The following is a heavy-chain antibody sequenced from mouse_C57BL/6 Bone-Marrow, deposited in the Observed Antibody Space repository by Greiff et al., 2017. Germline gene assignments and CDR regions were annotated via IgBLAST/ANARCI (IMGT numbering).Heavy chain of an antibody. CDR2: IDPSDSYT. D-gene: IGHD1-1*01. CDR3: ARRLYYGSSLYYFDY. CDR1: GYTFTSYW. V-gene: IGHV1-69*01. Sequence: QVQLQQSGAELVMPGASVKLSCKASGYTFTSYWMHWVKQRPGQGLEWIGEIDPSDSYTNYNQKFKGKSTLTVDKSSSTAYMQLSSLTSEDSAVYYCARRLYYGSSLYYFDYWGQGTTLTVSS. J-gene: IGHJ2*01.